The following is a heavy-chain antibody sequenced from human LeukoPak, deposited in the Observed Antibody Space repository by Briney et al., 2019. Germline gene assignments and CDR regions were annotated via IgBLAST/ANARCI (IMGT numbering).Heavy chain of an antibody. Sequence: SETLSLTCTVSGGSISSYYWSWIRQPPGKGLEWIGSIYYSGSTYYNPSLKSRVTISVDTSKNQFSLKLSSVTAADTAVYYCARRGVYDFWSGFDYWGQGTLVTVSS. CDR1: GGSISSYY. D-gene: IGHD3-3*01. CDR3: ARRGVYDFWSGFDY. CDR2: IYYSGST. V-gene: IGHV4-39*01. J-gene: IGHJ4*02.